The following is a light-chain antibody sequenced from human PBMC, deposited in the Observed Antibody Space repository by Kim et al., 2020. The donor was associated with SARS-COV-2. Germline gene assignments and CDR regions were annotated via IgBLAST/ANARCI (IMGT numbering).Light chain of an antibody. Sequence: SASVGDRVTINCRASQGIRNDLGWYQQKPGKAPKLLIYAASSLQSGVPSRFSGRGSGTDFTLTISSLQPEDFATYYCLQDYNYPRSFGQGTKLEI. CDR1: QGIRND. V-gene: IGKV1-6*01. CDR2: AAS. CDR3: LQDYNYPRS. J-gene: IGKJ2*03.